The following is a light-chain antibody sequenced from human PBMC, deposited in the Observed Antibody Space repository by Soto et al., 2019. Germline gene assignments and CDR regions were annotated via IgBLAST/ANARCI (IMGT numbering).Light chain of an antibody. J-gene: IGKJ2*01. CDR1: QSISNN. CDR3: QQTFSPPYT. CDR2: VAS. V-gene: IGKV1-39*01. Sequence: DIQMTQSPSSLTASVGDRVTITCRASQSISNNLSWYQQRPGKAPKFLIYVASTLHRGVPSRFSGSGSGTDFTLTISSLQPEDFATYFCQQTFSPPYTFGQGTTLEIK.